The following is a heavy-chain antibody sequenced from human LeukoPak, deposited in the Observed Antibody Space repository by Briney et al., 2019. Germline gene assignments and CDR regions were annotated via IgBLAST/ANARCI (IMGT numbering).Heavy chain of an antibody. Sequence: ASVKVSCKASGYTFTGYYIHWVRQAPGQGLEWMGWINPNSGGTNYAQKFQGRVTMTRDTSISTAYMELSRLRSDDTAVYYCVRVGPVTTVFWYFDLWGRGTLVTVSS. CDR1: GYTFTGYY. CDR3: VRVGPVTTVFWYFDL. CDR2: INPNSGGT. J-gene: IGHJ2*01. D-gene: IGHD4-17*01. V-gene: IGHV1-2*02.